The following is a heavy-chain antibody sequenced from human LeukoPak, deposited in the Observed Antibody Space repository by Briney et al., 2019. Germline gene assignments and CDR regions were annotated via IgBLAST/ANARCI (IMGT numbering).Heavy chain of an antibody. CDR3: ARVVPAAIRSMFWYFDL. CDR1: VGSISSYY. Sequence: PSETLSLTCTVSVGSISSYYWSCIRQPPGKGLGGIGYIYYSVRANYNPTLKSRVTISVDTSRNQFSLKLSSVTAADTAVYYCARVVPAAIRSMFWYFDLWGRGTLVTVSS. CDR2: IYYSVRA. V-gene: IGHV4-59*01. D-gene: IGHD2-2*02. J-gene: IGHJ2*01.